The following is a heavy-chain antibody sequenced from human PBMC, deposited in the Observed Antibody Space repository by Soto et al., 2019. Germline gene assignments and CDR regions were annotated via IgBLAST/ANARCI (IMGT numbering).Heavy chain of an antibody. CDR1: GFTFSSYA. V-gene: IGHV3-23*01. CDR3: AKRTVGWYFDL. J-gene: IGHJ2*01. CDR2: ISGSGGST. Sequence: EVQLLESGGGLVQPGGSLRLSWAASGFTFSSYAMSWVRQAPGKGLEWVAAISGSGGSTYYADSVKGRCTISRDNSKNTQYLQMNSLRAEDTAVYYCAKRTVGWYFDLWGRGTLVTVSS. D-gene: IGHD4-17*01.